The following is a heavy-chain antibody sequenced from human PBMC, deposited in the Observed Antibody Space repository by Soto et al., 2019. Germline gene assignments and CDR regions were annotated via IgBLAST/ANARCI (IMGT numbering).Heavy chain of an antibody. D-gene: IGHD3-22*01. V-gene: IGHV1-2*04. CDR1: GYTFTGYY. CDR3: ARSSYYYDSSGYYLIDSYFDY. Sequence: GASVKVSCKASGYTFTGYYMHWVRQAPGQGLEWMGWINPNSGGTNYAQKFQGWVTMTRDTSISTAYMELSRLRSDDTAVYYCARSSYYYDSSGYYLIDSYFDYWGQGTLVTVSS. CDR2: INPNSGGT. J-gene: IGHJ4*02.